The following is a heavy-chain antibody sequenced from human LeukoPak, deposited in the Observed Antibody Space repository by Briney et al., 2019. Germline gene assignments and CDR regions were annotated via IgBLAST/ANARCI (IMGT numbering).Heavy chain of an antibody. CDR2: IYYSGST. CDR3: ARVGSYGYRYYFDY. D-gene: IGHD5-18*01. Sequence: PSETLSLTCTVSGGSISSGGYYWSWIRQHPGKGLEWIGYIYYSGSTYYNPSLKSRVTISVDTSKNQFSLKLSSVTAADTAVYYCARVGSYGYRYYFDYWAREPWSPSPQ. CDR1: GGSISSGGYY. V-gene: IGHV4-31*03. J-gene: IGHJ4*02.